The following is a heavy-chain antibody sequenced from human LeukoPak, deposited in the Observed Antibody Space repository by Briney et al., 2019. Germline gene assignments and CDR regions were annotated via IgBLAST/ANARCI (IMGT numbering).Heavy chain of an antibody. J-gene: IGHJ4*02. CDR1: GFIFSDYY. V-gene: IGHV3-69-1*02. CDR2: IGSGNSK. CDR3: ARVPMY. Sequence: GGSLRLSCAASGFIFSDYYMSWFRRAPGKGLEWVSHIGSGNSKFYLESVKGRFTISRDNAKNSLYLQMNSLRADDTAVYYCARVPMYWGQGTLVTVSS.